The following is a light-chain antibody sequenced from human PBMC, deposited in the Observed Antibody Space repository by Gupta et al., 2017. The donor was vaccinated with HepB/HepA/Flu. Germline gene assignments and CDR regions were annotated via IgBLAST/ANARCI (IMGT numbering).Light chain of an antibody. CDR1: QSVSSDY. V-gene: IGKV3-20*01. CDR3: QQDGSSRGT. J-gene: IGKJ5*01. Sequence: EIVLTQSPGTLSLSPGERATLSCRASQSVSSDYLAWYQQRPGQAPRLLIYGASTRATGIPDRFSGSGSGTDFTLTISRLEPEDFAVYYCQQDGSSRGTFGQGTRLEIK. CDR2: GAS.